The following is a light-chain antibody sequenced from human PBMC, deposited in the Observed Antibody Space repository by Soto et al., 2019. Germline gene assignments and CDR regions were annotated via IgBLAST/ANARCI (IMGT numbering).Light chain of an antibody. CDR3: QQYNSYSLWT. V-gene: IGKV1-5*01. J-gene: IGKJ1*01. Sequence: DIQMTHSPSTLSASVGDIVTITCGASQSISSWLAWYQQKPGKAPKLLIYDASSLESGVPSRFSGSGSGTEFTLTISSLQPDDFATYYCQQYNSYSLWTFGHGTKVDIK. CDR2: DAS. CDR1: QSISSW.